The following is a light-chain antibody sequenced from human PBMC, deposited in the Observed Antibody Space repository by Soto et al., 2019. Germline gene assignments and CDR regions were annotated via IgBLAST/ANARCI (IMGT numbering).Light chain of an antibody. V-gene: IGKV3-20*01. J-gene: IGKJ1*01. CDR3: QQFGNSPWT. CDR1: QSVPSTY. Sequence: VLSQSPGRLSLSPGERATLSCRASQSVPSTYFAWYQQKSGQPPRLLISGTSNRATGIPDRFSGSGSGRDFTLTISRLEPEDFAVYFCQQFGNSPWTFGQGTMVDIK. CDR2: GTS.